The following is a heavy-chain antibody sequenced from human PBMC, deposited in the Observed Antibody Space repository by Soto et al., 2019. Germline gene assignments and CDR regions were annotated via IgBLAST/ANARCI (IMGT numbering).Heavy chain of an antibody. CDR1: GYTFTSYA. D-gene: IGHD2-2*02. Sequence: ASVKVSCKASGYTFTSYAMHWVRQAPGQRLEWMGWINAGNGNTKYSQKFQGRVTITRDTSASTAYMELSSLRSEDTAVYYCARDWGHLGYCSSTICYTGDYWGQVTLVTVSS. J-gene: IGHJ4*02. CDR3: ARDWGHLGYCSSTICYTGDY. CDR2: INAGNGNT. V-gene: IGHV1-3*01.